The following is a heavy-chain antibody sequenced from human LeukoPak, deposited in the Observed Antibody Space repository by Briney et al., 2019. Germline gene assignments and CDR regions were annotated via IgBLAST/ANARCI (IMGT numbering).Heavy chain of an antibody. V-gene: IGHV3-30*19. Sequence: GGSLRFSCAASGFTFSSYGMHWVRQAPGKGLEWVAVISYDGSQKYYADSVKGRFTNSRDNSKNLLSLQLNNLRPEDTALYYCARERVGESTTWYDLGYYYHGLDVWGQGTTVIVSS. CDR2: ISYDGSQK. CDR1: GFTFSSYG. J-gene: IGHJ6*02. D-gene: IGHD3-10*01. CDR3: ARERVGESTTWYDLGYYYHGLDV.